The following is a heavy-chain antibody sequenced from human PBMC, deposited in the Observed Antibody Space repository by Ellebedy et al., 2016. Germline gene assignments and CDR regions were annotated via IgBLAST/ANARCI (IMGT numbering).Heavy chain of an antibody. D-gene: IGHD3-9*01. J-gene: IGHJ5*02. CDR2: ISGSGGST. Sequence: GESLKIPXAAPGFTFSSYAMSWVRQAPGKGLEWVSAISGSGGSTYYADSVKGRFTISRDNSKNTLYLQMNSLRAEDTAVYYCAKDRYYDILTGPNWFDPWGQGTLVTVSS. CDR3: AKDRYYDILTGPNWFDP. CDR1: GFTFSSYA. V-gene: IGHV3-23*01.